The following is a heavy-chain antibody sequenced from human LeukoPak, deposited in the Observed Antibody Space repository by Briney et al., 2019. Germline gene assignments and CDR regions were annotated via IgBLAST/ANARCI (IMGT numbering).Heavy chain of an antibody. V-gene: IGHV3-23*01. CDR3: AKEGCTGTNCYINC. J-gene: IGHJ4*02. Sequence: GGSLRLSCAASGFTFRDYAMSWVRQAPGKGLEWVSVIGGSGGSTYYADSVKGRFTISRDDSKNALYLQMNSLRAEDTAVYHCAKEGCTGTNCYINCWGQGTLVTVSS. D-gene: IGHD2-2*02. CDR2: IGGSGGST. CDR1: GFTFRDYA.